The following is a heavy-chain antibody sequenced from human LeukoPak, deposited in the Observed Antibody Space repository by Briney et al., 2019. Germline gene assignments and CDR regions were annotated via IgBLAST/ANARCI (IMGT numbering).Heavy chain of an antibody. CDR3: ARDIVVVPAASRDYYYYYGMDV. D-gene: IGHD2-2*01. J-gene: IGHJ6*02. CDR1: GGSFSGYY. CDR2: INHSGST. Sequence: SETLSLTCAVYGGSFSGYYWSWIRQPPGKGLEWIGEINHSGSTYYNPSLKSRVTISVDTSKNQFSLKLSSVTAADTAVYYCARDIVVVPAASRDYYYYYGMDVWGQGTTVTVSS. V-gene: IGHV4-34*01.